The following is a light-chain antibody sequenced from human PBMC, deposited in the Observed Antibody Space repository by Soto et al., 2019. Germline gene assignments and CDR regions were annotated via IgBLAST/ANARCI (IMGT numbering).Light chain of an antibody. Sequence: QSVLTQPPSVSAAPGQKVTISCSGSSSNIGNNYVSWYQQLPGTAPKLLIFENNKRPSGIADRFSASKSGTSATLAITGLQTGDAADYYCGTWDNSLSLPYVFGTGTKLTVL. J-gene: IGLJ1*01. CDR2: ENN. CDR3: GTWDNSLSLPYV. V-gene: IGLV1-51*02. CDR1: SSNIGNNY.